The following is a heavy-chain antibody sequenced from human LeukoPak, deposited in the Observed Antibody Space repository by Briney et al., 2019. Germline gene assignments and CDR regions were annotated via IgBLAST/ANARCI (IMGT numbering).Heavy chain of an antibody. CDR3: VKDRSGGSGTYADY. D-gene: IGHD3-10*01. J-gene: IGHJ4*02. CDR1: GFTFSNYW. CDR2: INKDGSIT. V-gene: IGHV3-74*01. Sequence: GGSLRLSCVASGFTFSNYWMHWVRQAPGKGPEWVSRINKDGSITNFADSVKGRFTISRDNAKNSLYLQMNSLRAEDTALYYCVKDRSGGSGTYADYWGQGTLVTVSS.